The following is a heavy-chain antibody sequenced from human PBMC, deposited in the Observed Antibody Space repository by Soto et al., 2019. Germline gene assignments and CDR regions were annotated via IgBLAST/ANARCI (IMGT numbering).Heavy chain of an antibody. CDR2: INHSGRV. J-gene: IGHJ5*01. Sequence: PSETLSLTCAVYGGSFSGHSWTCIRQSPGKGLEWIGDINHSGRVNYSPSLKNRVTISLDTSKNQFSLTLSAVTAADTAMYYCSTRAYDTNGYYRFDPWGQGTLVTVS. CDR3: STRAYDTNGYYRFDP. CDR1: GGSFSGHS. V-gene: IGHV4-34*01. D-gene: IGHD3-22*01.